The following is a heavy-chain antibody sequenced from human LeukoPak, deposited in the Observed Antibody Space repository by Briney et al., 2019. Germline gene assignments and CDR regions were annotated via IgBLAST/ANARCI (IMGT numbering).Heavy chain of an antibody. V-gene: IGHV4-39*02. J-gene: IGHJ5*02. Sequence: SETLSLTCTVSSGSITSSVYYCSWIRQPPGKGLEWIAGINYSGVTHCNPSLKSRVTISVDTSKNHFSLNLSSVTAADTAVYYCAIYSSSSGRIDPWGQGTLVTVSS. D-gene: IGHD2-15*01. CDR2: INYSGVT. CDR1: SGSITSSVYY. CDR3: AIYSSSSGRIDP.